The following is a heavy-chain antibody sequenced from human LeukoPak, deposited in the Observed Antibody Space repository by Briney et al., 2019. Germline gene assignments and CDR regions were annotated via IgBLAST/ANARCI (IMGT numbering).Heavy chain of an antibody. CDR2: INGDGSTT. Sequence: GSLRLSCKASGFTFSTYWNHLVRQNSGKGLVWVALINGDGSTTTHADSVKGRFTISRDNAKNTAYLQMNSLRDEDTAVYFCARDYAGSPDYWGQGTLVTVSA. CDR1: GFTFSTYW. J-gene: IGHJ4*02. D-gene: IGHD3-10*01. V-gene: IGHV3-74*03. CDR3: ARDYAGSPDY.